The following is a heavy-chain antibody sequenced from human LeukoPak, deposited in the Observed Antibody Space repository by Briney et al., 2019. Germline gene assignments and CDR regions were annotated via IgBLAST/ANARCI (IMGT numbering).Heavy chain of an antibody. J-gene: IGHJ5*02. V-gene: IGHV3-66*01. CDR1: GFTVSSNY. D-gene: IGHD1-26*01. CDR2: IYSSGST. Sequence: GGSLRLSCAASGFTVSSNYMSWVRQAPGKGLEWVSIIYSSGSTYYADSVKGRFTISRDNSKNTLYLQMNSLRAEDTAVYYCARGGGSYYFHWFDPWGQGTLVTVSS. CDR3: ARGGGSYYFHWFDP.